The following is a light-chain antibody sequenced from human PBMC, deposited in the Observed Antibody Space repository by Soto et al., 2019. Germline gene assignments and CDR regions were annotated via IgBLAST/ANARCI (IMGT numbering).Light chain of an antibody. Sequence: IVLTQSPGTLSLSPGERATLSCRASQSVSSSYLAWYQQKPGQAPRLLIYGASIRATGIPDRFSGSGSGTDFTLNISKLEPEDFAVYYCQQYGSSPYTFGQGTKLEIK. CDR2: GAS. J-gene: IGKJ2*01. CDR1: QSVSSSY. V-gene: IGKV3-20*01. CDR3: QQYGSSPYT.